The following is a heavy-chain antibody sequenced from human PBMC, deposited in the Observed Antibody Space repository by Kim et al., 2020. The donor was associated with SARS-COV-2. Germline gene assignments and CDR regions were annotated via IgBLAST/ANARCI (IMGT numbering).Heavy chain of an antibody. CDR1: GFTFTDYF. D-gene: IGHD6-13*01. V-gene: IGHV3-11*01. Sequence: GGSLRLSCATSGFTFTDYFMTWIRQAPGKGLEWLSYISSTGTTIYYADSVRGRFTISRDNAKNSLYLQMNSLRPEDTAVYYCARDYWDSSSGADHWGQG. CDR2: ISSTGTTI. CDR3: ARDYWDSSSGADH. J-gene: IGHJ4*02.